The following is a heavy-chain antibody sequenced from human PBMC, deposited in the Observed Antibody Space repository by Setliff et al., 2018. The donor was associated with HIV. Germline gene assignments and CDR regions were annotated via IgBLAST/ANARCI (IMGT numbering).Heavy chain of an antibody. J-gene: IGHJ3*02. D-gene: IGHD1-20*01. Sequence: ASVKVSCKASGYTFTSYGISWVRQAPGQGLEWMGWISAANGDTNFAQKFQGRVTMTTDTLTSTAHMELRSLRSDDTAVYYCARDGYKWNDNALEIWGLGTVVTVSS. CDR3: ARDGYKWNDNALEI. CDR1: GYTFTSYG. CDR2: ISAANGDT. V-gene: IGHV1-18*01.